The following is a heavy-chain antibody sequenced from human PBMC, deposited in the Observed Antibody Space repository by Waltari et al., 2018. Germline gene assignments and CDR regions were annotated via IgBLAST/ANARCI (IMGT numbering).Heavy chain of an antibody. CDR3: ARDLGELPDAFDI. V-gene: IGHV4-61*02. Sequence: QLQLQESGPGLVKPSQTLSLTCTVSGGSIRTGSYYWSWIRQPAGKGLEWIGRIYTSGSTNYNPSLKSRVTISVDTSKNQFSLKLSSVTAADTAVYYCARDLGELPDAFDIWGQGTMVTVSS. CDR2: IYTSGST. D-gene: IGHD3-16*01. J-gene: IGHJ3*02. CDR1: GGSIRTGSYY.